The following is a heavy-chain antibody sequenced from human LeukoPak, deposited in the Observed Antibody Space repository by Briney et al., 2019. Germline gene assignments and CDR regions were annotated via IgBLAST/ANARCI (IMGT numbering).Heavy chain of an antibody. CDR2: ISGSGGST. D-gene: IGHD3-22*01. V-gene: IGHV3-23*01. J-gene: IGHJ4*02. CDR3: AKHRFESGGYHSTD. CDR1: GFTFSSYA. Sequence: GGSLRLSCAASGFTFSSYAMSWVRQAPGKGLEWVSAISGSGGSTYYADSVKGRFTISRDNSKNTLYLQMNSLRDEDTAVYYCAKHRFESGGYHSTDWGQGTLVTVSS.